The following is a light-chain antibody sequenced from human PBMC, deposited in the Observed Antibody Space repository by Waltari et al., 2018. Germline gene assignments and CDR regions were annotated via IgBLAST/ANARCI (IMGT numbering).Light chain of an antibody. CDR3: QQYNIWPPLT. CDR2: AAS. Sequence: EIVMTQSPAILSLSPGERVSLSCSASQTVRTNLAWYQQKPGQSPRLIIYAASTRAPGVPAKFSGSGSGTEFTLVISSLQSEDLAFYYCQQYNIWPPLTFGGGTKLEIK. V-gene: IGKV3-15*01. CDR1: QTVRTN. J-gene: IGKJ4*01.